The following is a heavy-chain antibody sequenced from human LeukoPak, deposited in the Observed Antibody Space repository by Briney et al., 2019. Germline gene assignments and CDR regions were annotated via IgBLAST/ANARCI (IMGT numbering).Heavy chain of an antibody. CDR1: RINIGRYG. D-gene: IGHD1/OR15-1a*01. Sequence: SPCPSCSPARINIGRYGMSLDRHGPGIMKEWVSSISSSSTYIYYADSVKGRFTISRDNAKNSLSLQMNSLRAEDTAVYYCAREALNMYYGMDVWGQGTTVTVSS. CDR3: AREALNMYYGMDV. V-gene: IGHV3-21*01. J-gene: IGHJ6*02. CDR2: ISSSSTYI.